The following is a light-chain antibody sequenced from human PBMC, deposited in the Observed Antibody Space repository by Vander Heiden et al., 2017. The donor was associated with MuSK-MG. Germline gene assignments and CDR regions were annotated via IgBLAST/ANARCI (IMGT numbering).Light chain of an antibody. CDR2: KAS. CDR1: QSVSTW. Sequence: DIQMTQSPSTLSASVGDRVTITCRASQSVSTWLAWYQQKPGTPPKLLIYKASSLQSGVPSRFSGSGSGTDFTLTITSLQPDDFATYYCQHYNTYSPTFGQGNKVEI. J-gene: IGKJ1*01. V-gene: IGKV1-5*03. CDR3: QHYNTYSPT.